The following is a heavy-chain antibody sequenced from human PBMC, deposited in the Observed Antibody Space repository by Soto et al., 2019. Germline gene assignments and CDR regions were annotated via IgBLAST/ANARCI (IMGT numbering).Heavy chain of an antibody. CDR3: SVCSGGACHQSYGMDV. Sequence: EVHLVESGGGLVKPGGSLRLSCAVSGFTFSSCTMNWVRQAPGKGLEWVSSISLSTSHIYYADSVKGRFTISRDNAKNTLFLHMISRRVEDTAVYYCSVCSGGACHQSYGMDVWGQGTAVTVSS. J-gene: IGHJ6*02. CDR1: GFTFSSCT. V-gene: IGHV3-21*01. D-gene: IGHD2-15*01. CDR2: ISLSTSHI.